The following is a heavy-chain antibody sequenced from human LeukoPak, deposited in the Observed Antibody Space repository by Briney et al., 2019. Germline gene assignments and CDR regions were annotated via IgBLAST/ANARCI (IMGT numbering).Heavy chain of an antibody. V-gene: IGHV4-38-2*02. CDR3: ARDPAMTFNWFDP. J-gene: IGHJ5*02. CDR1: GYSISSGY. Sequence: SETLSLTCGVSGYSISSGYWAWIRQPPGKGLEWIASIPHSGTTYSTPSLQSRVTLSVDTSRNQFSLKLSAVTAADTAVYYCARDPAMTFNWFDPWGQGTLVIVSS. CDR2: IPHSGTT.